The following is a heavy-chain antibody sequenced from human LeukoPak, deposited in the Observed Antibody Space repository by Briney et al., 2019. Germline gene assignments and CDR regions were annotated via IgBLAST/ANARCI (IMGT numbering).Heavy chain of an antibody. V-gene: IGHV3-64D*06. J-gene: IGHJ5*02. CDR1: VFTFSNYA. CDR3: VKDQHCSTISCATRTGFDP. D-gene: IGHD2-2*01. CDR2: ISSSGGST. Sequence: GGSLRLSCSASVFTFSNYAMHWVRQAPGKGLKFVSGISSSGGSTNYPDSVKDRFSISRDNSKNTLYLQMTSLRADDTAVYYCVKDQHCSTISCATRTGFDPWGQGTSVTVSS.